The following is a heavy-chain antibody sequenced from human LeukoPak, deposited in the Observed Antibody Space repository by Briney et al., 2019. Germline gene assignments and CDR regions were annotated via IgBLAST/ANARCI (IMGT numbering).Heavy chain of an antibody. V-gene: IGHV4-34*01. CDR3: ARGVNNWNVDVFDI. Sequence: SETLSLTCAVYGGSFSGYYWSWIRQPPGKGLEWIGEINHSGSTNYNPSLKSRVTISVDTSKNQFSLKPNSVTAADTAVYYCARGVNNWNVDVFDIWGQGTMVTVSS. J-gene: IGHJ3*02. CDR1: GGSFSGYY. D-gene: IGHD1-20*01. CDR2: INHSGST.